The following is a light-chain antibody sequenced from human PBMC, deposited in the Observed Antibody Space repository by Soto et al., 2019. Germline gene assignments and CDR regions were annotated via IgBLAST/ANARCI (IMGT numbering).Light chain of an antibody. CDR2: AAS. Sequence: EIELTQSPGTLSLSPGEGATLSCRASQSVSSNYLAWYQQKPGQTPRLLIYAASSRATGIPDRFSGSGSGTDFTLTISRLQPEDFAVYYCQLYDNSLYTFGQGTKLEIK. CDR3: QLYDNSLYT. V-gene: IGKV3-20*01. J-gene: IGKJ2*01. CDR1: QSVSSNY.